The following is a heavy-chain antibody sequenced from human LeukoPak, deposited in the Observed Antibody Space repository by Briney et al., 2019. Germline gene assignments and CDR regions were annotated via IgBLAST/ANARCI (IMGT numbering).Heavy chain of an antibody. CDR1: EFTVSNAW. D-gene: IGHD3-3*01. CDR3: ARRQQKEWSPQYYFDY. CDR2: IKSKSDGGTT. Sequence: PGGSLRLSCAVSEFTVSNAWMSWVRQAPWKGLEWVGRIKSKSDGGTTDYAAPVKDRFTISRDESKNTLYLQMSNLKTEDTAVYYCARRQQKEWSPQYYFDYWGQGTLVTVSS. V-gene: IGHV3-15*01. J-gene: IGHJ4*02.